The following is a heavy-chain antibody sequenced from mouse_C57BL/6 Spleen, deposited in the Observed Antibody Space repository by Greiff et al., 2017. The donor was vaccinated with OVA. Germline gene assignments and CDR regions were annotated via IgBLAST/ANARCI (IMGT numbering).Heavy chain of an antibody. CDR2: IDPETGGT. CDR1: GYTFTDYE. CDR3: PLITTVPFYWYFDV. D-gene: IGHD1-1*01. J-gene: IGHJ1*03. V-gene: IGHV1-15*01. Sequence: QVHVKQSGAELVRPGASVTLSCKASGYTFTDYEMHWVKQTPVHGLEWIGAIDPETGGTAYNQKFKGKAILTADKSSSTAYMELRSLTSEDSAVYYCPLITTVPFYWYFDVWGTGTTVTVSS.